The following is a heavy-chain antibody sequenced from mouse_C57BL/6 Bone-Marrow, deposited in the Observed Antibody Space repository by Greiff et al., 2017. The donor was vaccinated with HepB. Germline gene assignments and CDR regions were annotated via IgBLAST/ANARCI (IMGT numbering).Heavy chain of an antibody. CDR3: ATSITTVVATDYFDY. J-gene: IGHJ2*01. Sequence: VKLQQSGPELVKPGASVKISCKASGYAFSSSWMNWVKQRPGKGLEWIGRIYPGDGDTNYNGKFKGKATLTADKSSSTAYMQLSSLTSEDSAVYFCATSITTVVATDYFDYWGQGTTLTVSS. D-gene: IGHD1-1*01. V-gene: IGHV1-82*01. CDR1: GYAFSSSW. CDR2: IYPGDGDT.